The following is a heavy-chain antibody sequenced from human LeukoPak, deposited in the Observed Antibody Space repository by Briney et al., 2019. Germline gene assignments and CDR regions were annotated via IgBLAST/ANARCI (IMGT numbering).Heavy chain of an antibody. CDR3: ARDRYCSGGSCYFSYGMDV. V-gene: IGHV1-2*02. Sequence: ASVKVSCKASGYTFTGYYMHWVRQAPGQGLEWMGWINPNSGGTNYAQKFQGRATMTRDTSISTAYMELSRLRSDDTAVYYCARDRYCSGGSCYFSYGMDVWGQGTTVTVSS. CDR1: GYTFTGYY. J-gene: IGHJ6*02. D-gene: IGHD2-15*01. CDR2: INPNSGGT.